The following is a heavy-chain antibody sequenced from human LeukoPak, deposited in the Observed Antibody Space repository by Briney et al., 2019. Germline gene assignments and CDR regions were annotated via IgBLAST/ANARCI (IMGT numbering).Heavy chain of an antibody. Sequence: ASVKVSCKASGYTFTSYAMHWVRQAPGQRLEWMGWINAGNGSTKYSQKFQGRVTITRDTSASTAYMELSSLRSEDTAVYYCARSDSSSWYLFDYWGQGTLVTVSS. D-gene: IGHD6-13*01. CDR3: ARSDSSSWYLFDY. J-gene: IGHJ4*02. CDR2: INAGNGST. CDR1: GYTFTSYA. V-gene: IGHV1-3*01.